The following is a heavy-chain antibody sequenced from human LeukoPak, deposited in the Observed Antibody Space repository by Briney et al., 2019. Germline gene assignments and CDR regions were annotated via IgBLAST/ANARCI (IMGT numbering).Heavy chain of an antibody. J-gene: IGHJ5*02. V-gene: IGHV3-21*01. CDR3: ARGFLGIAARKSWFDP. Sequence: GGSLRLSCAASGFTFSSYEMNWVRQAPGKGLEWVSSISTSSSYIYYADSLKGRFTISRDNARNSVYLQMNSLRAEDTAVYYCARGFLGIAARKSWFDPWGQGTLVTVSS. CDR2: ISTSSSYI. D-gene: IGHD6-6*01. CDR1: GFTFSSYE.